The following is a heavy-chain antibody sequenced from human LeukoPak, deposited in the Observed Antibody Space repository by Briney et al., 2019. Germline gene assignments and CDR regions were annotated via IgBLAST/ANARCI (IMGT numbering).Heavy chain of an antibody. Sequence: PGGSLRLSCAASGFTFTTYEMTWVRQAPGKGLEWVSGISGSGRTTNYADSVKGRFTISRDNSKNTLFLQMNNLRAEDTAVYYCAKDRDCSSTSCYVPFDSWGQGTLVTVSS. CDR1: GFTFTTYE. J-gene: IGHJ4*02. CDR3: AKDRDCSSTSCYVPFDS. D-gene: IGHD2-2*01. V-gene: IGHV3-23*01. CDR2: ISGSGRTT.